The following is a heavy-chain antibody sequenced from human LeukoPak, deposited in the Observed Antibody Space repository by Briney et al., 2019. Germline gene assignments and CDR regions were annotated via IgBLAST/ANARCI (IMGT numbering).Heavy chain of an antibody. CDR2: IGIWGSTI. Sequence: PGGSLRLSCAASGFTFTRHSMNWVRQAPGKGLEWVSFIGIWGSTIYYADSVKGRFTISRDNAKNSVYLQMNSLRAEDTAVYYCARDDCSSTSCYRGDNAFDIWGQGTMVTVSS. CDR3: ARDDCSSTSCYRGDNAFDI. CDR1: GFTFTRHS. J-gene: IGHJ3*02. D-gene: IGHD2-2*01. V-gene: IGHV3-48*01.